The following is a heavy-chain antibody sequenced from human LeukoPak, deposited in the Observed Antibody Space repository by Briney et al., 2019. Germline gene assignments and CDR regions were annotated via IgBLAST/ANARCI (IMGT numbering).Heavy chain of an antibody. J-gene: IGHJ6*03. D-gene: IGHD2-15*01. V-gene: IGHV3-23*01. CDR1: GLTFSSYG. Sequence: GGSLRLSCAASGLTFSSYGMSWVRQAPGRGLEWVSAISTTGGTTYYADSVRGRFTISRDNSRNTLYLQMNSLRAEDTAIYYCAKNGDRGAYCSGGTCYPYYYYYMDVWGKGTTVIVS. CDR3: AKNGDRGAYCSGGTCYPYYYYYMDV. CDR2: ISTTGGTT.